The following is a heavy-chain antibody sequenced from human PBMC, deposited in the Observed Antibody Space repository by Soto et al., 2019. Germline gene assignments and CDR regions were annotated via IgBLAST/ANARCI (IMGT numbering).Heavy chain of an antibody. Sequence: GGSLRLSCAASGFTFSSYSMNWVRQAPGKGLEWVSYISSSSSTIYYADSVKGRFTISRDNAKNSLYLQMNSLRDEDTAVYYCAREYYYDSSGYYPSIGFDYWGQGTLVTVSS. D-gene: IGHD3-22*01. CDR2: ISSSSSTI. CDR3: AREYYYDSSGYYPSIGFDY. V-gene: IGHV3-48*02. CDR1: GFTFSSYS. J-gene: IGHJ4*02.